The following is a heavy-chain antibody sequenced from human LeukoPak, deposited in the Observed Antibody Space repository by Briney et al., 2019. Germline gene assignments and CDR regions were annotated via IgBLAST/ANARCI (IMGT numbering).Heavy chain of an antibody. D-gene: IGHD3-3*01. Sequence: GGSLRLSCAASGFTFSDFYMSWIRQAPGKGLEWVSYISSSGSTIYYADSVKGRFTISRDNAKNSLYLQMNSLRAEDTAVYYCARQKEEEITIFGVVMPYYYYGMDVWGQGTTVTVSS. CDR1: GFTFSDFY. CDR3: ARQKEEEITIFGVVMPYYYYGMDV. CDR2: ISSSGSTI. J-gene: IGHJ6*02. V-gene: IGHV3-11*01.